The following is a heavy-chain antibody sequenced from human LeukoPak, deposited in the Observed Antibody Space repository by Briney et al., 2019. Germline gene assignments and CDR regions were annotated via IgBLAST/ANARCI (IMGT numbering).Heavy chain of an antibody. J-gene: IGHJ3*02. CDR1: GGSISSYY. CDR2: IYYSGST. CDR3: ARGMVDAFDI. V-gene: IGHV4-59*01. Sequence: SETLSLTCTVSGGSISSYYWSWIRQPPGKGLEWIGYIYYSGSTNYNPSLKSRVTIPVDTSKNQFSLKLSSVTAADTAVYYCARGMVDAFDIWGQGTMVTVSS. D-gene: IGHD2-8*01.